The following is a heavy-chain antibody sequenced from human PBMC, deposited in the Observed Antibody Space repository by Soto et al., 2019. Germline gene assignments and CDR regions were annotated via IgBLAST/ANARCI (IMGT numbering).Heavy chain of an antibody. Sequence: TSETLSLTCTFSGGSISSGGYYLSWIRQHPGKGLEWIGYIYYSGSTYYNPSLKSRVTISVDTSKNQFSLKLSSVTAADTAVYYCARERYYYDSSGYSVNWFDPWGQGTLVTVSS. J-gene: IGHJ5*02. CDR2: IYYSGST. D-gene: IGHD3-22*01. CDR1: GGSISSGGYY. CDR3: ARERYYYDSSGYSVNWFDP. V-gene: IGHV4-31*03.